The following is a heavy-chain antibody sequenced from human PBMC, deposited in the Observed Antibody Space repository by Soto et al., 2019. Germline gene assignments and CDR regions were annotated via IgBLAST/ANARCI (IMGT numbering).Heavy chain of an antibody. J-gene: IGHJ4*02. CDR2: ISYDGSNK. CDR3: AKPRVGIAVAGPSDY. D-gene: IGHD6-19*01. CDR1: GFTFSSYG. V-gene: IGHV3-30*18. Sequence: GGSLRLSCAASGFTFSSYGMHWVRQAPGKGLEWVAVISYDGSNKYYADSVKGRFTTSRDNSKNTLYLQMNSLRAEDTAVYYCAKPRVGIAVAGPSDYWGQGTLVTVSS.